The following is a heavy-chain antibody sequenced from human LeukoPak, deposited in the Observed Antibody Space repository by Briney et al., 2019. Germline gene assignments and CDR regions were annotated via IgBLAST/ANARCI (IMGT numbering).Heavy chain of an antibody. CDR2: ISWNSGSL. CDR3: ARGLGGDQGYFDL. CDR1: GFIFDDYA. V-gene: IGHV3-9*01. J-gene: IGHJ2*01. D-gene: IGHD3-10*01. Sequence: GRSLRLSCAASGFIFDDYAMHWVRQAPGKGLEWVSGISWNSGSLAYADSVKGRFTISRDNAKNSLYLQMNSLRTEDTAWYYCARGLGGDQGYFDLWAVAPWPLSPQ.